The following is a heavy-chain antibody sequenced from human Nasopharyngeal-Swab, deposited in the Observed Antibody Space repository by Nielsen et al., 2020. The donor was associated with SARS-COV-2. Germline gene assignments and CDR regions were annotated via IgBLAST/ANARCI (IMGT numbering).Heavy chain of an antibody. D-gene: IGHD2-2*01. J-gene: IGHJ1*01. V-gene: IGHV3-15*07. Sequence: GESLKISCVASGFTFSKAWMNWVRQAPGKGLEWVGRIRSKTDGGTTDYAAPVKGRFTISRDSSTNTLYLQMNNVRAEDTAVYYCARDLGGGYCTTTNCPGSWGQGTLVTVSS. CDR3: ARDLGGGYCTTTNCPGS. CDR1: GFTFSKAW. CDR2: IRSKTDGGTT.